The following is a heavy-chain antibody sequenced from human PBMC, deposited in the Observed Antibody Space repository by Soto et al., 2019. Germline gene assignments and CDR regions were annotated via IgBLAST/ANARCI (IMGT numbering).Heavy chain of an antibody. D-gene: IGHD2-8*01. CDR2: VYPVDSGT. CDR3: ASGLGYCANGECYTSRFDP. J-gene: IGHJ5*02. CDR1: GYSFITYW. V-gene: IGHV5-51*01. Sequence: PGESLKISCKASGYSFITYWIGWVRQKPGKGLEWMGVVYPVDSGTVYSPSFQGQVTISADRSISTAYLQWSSLKASDTAMYYCASGLGYCANGECYTSRFDPWGQGTLVTVSS.